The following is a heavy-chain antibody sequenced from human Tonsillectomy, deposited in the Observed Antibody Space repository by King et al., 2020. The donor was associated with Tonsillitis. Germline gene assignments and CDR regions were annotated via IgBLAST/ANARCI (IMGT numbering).Heavy chain of an antibody. V-gene: IGHV4-34*01. CDR3: ARDPHGPFDY. CDR2: INHSGST. CDR1: GGSFSGYY. J-gene: IGHJ4*02. Sequence: VQLQQWGAGLLKPSETLSLTCAVSGGSFSGYYWSWIRQPPGKGLEWIGEINHSGSTNYNPSLKSRVTISVDTSKNQFSLKLSSVTAADTGVYYCARDPHGPFDYWGQGTLVTVSS.